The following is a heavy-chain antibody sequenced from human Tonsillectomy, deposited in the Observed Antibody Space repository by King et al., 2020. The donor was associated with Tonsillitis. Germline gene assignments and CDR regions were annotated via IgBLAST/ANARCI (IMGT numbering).Heavy chain of an antibody. CDR1: GYTFTSYG. J-gene: IGHJ5*02. D-gene: IGHD4-11*01. Sequence: QLVQSGGEEKTPGASVKVTCKGSGYTFTSYGISWGRQAPGQGLEWMGWINTYDGNTDYAQKFQDRVAMPPDRSTSTAYMELRSLRSDDTAAYYCARAPAAATTVSWFDPWGEGTLVTVSS. CDR3: ARAPAAATTVSWFDP. CDR2: INTYDGNT. V-gene: IGHV1-18*04.